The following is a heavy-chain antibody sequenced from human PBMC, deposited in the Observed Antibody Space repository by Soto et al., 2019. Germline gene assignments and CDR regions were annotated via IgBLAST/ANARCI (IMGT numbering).Heavy chain of an antibody. Sequence: QVQLVQSGAEVKKPGSSVKVSCKASGGTLSSYAISWVRQAPGQGLEWMGGITPIFGTANYAQKFQDRVTITADESTSTAYMELSSLRSEDTAVYYCARDYSTHTMVRGVIIPAFNWFDPWGQGTLVTVSS. J-gene: IGHJ5*02. CDR1: GGTLSSYA. CDR2: ITPIFGTA. CDR3: ARDYSTHTMVRGVIIPAFNWFDP. D-gene: IGHD3-10*01. V-gene: IGHV1-69*01.